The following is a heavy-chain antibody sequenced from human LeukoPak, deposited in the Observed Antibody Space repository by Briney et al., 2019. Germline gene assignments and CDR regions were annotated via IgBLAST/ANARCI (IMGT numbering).Heavy chain of an antibody. CDR1: GFTFSDYY. CDR2: ISSSGSTI. J-gene: IGHJ4*02. Sequence: PGGSLRLPCAASGFTFSDYYMSWIRQAPGKGLEWVSYISSSGSTIYYADSVKGRFTISRDNAKNSLYLQMNSLRAEDTAVYYCARPSHSSGWSHDYWGQGTLVTVSS. D-gene: IGHD6-19*01. CDR3: ARPSHSSGWSHDY. V-gene: IGHV3-11*01.